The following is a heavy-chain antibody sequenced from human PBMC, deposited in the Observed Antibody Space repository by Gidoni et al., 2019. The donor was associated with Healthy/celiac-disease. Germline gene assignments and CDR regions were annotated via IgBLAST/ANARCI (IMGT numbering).Heavy chain of an antibody. D-gene: IGHD2-2*02. CDR2: ISSSSSYI. Sequence: EVQLVESGGGLVKPGGSLRLSCAASGFTFSSYSMTWVRQAPGKGLEWDSSISSSSSYIDYAYSVKGRFTISRDNAKNSLYLQMNSLRAEDTAVYYCARDYSDIVVVPAARPTYYYYGMDVWGQGTTVTVSS. CDR3: ARDYSDIVVVPAARPTYYYYGMDV. J-gene: IGHJ6*02. V-gene: IGHV3-21*01. CDR1: GFTFSSYS.